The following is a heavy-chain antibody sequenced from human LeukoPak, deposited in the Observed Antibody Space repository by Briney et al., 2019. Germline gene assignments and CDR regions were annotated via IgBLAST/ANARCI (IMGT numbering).Heavy chain of an antibody. CDR2: INAGNGNT. CDR3: AREYSSSWYFDY. Sequence: ASVKVSCKASGYTFTSYAMHWVRQAPGQRLEWMGWINAGNGNTKYSQKFQGRVTITRDTSASTAYMELSSLRSEDTAVYYCAREYSSSWYFDYWGQGTLVTVSS. V-gene: IGHV1-3*01. CDR1: GYTFTSYA. J-gene: IGHJ4*02. D-gene: IGHD6-13*01.